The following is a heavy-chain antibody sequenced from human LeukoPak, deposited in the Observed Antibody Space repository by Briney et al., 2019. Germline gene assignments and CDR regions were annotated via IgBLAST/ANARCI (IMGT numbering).Heavy chain of an antibody. Sequence: GGSLRLSCAASGFTVSSNYMSWVRQAPGKGLEWVSVIYSGGSTYYADSVKGRFTISRDNSKNTLYLQVNSLRAEDTAVYYCARVYGSGKPLDYWGQGTLVTVSS. CDR2: IYSGGST. D-gene: IGHD3-10*01. CDR1: GFTVSSNY. CDR3: ARVYGSGKPLDY. V-gene: IGHV3-53*01. J-gene: IGHJ4*02.